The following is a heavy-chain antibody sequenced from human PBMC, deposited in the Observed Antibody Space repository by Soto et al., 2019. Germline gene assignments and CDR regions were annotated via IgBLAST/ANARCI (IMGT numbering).Heavy chain of an antibody. CDR3: ARARRITGKTDYYYGMTS. J-gene: IGHJ6*02. Sequence: SETLSLTCAVSGGSISSSNWWSWVRQPPGKGLEWIGEIYHSGSTNYNPSLKSRVTISVDKSKNQFSLKLSSVTAADTAVYYCARARRITGKTDYYYGMTSGAKGPRSPSP. V-gene: IGHV4-4*02. CDR2: IYHSGST. D-gene: IGHD1-20*01. CDR1: GGSISSSNW.